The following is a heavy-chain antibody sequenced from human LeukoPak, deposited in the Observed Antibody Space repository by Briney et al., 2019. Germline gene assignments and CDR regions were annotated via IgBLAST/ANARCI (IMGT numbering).Heavy chain of an antibody. Sequence: PGGSLRLSCAASGFTFSSYSMVWVRQAPGKGLEWVSSISSDGIDSVKGRFTISRDNAKNSLYLQMNSLRAEDTAVYYCARDRSHCSGGSCYSFADYWGQGTLVTVSS. J-gene: IGHJ4*02. V-gene: IGHV3-21*01. D-gene: IGHD2-15*01. CDR1: GFTFSSYS. CDR3: ARDRSHCSGGSCYSFADY. CDR2: ISSDGI.